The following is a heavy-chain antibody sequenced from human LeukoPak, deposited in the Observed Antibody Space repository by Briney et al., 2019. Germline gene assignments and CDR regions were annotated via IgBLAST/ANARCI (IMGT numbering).Heavy chain of an antibody. CDR3: ARARRDEYYFDY. D-gene: IGHD2-21*02. CDR2: IYYSGST. V-gene: IGHV4-61*08. Sequence: SETLSLTCTVSGDSVSSGGYYWSWIRQPPGKGLEWIGYIYYSGSTNYNPSLKSRVTISVDTSKNQFSLKLNSVTAADAAVYYCARARRDEYYFDYWGQGTLVTVSS. CDR1: GDSVSSGGYY. J-gene: IGHJ4*02.